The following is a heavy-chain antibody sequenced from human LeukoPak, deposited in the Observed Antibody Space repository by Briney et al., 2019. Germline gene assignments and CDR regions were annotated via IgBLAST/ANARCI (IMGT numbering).Heavy chain of an antibody. V-gene: IGHV2-5*01. Sequence: SGPTLVNLPQTLALTCTFSGFSLSTSGVGVGWIRQPPGKALEWLALIYWNDDKRYSPSLKSRLTITKDTSKNQVVLTMTNMDPVDTATYYCARRRGPTDEFDYWGQGTLVTVSS. CDR1: GFSLSTSGVG. CDR3: ARRRGPTDEFDY. D-gene: IGHD4-17*01. CDR2: IYWNDDK. J-gene: IGHJ4*02.